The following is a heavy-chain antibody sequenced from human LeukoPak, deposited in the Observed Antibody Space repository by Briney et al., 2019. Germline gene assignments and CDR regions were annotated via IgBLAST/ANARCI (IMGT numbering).Heavy chain of an antibody. V-gene: IGHV1-69*13. D-gene: IGHD5-18*01. CDR3: ARDGYSYGYGFDY. CDR2: IIPIFSTA. CDR1: GGTFNSYA. J-gene: IGHJ4*02. Sequence: AVKVSCKPPGGTFNSYAISWVRPSPLQGLGWRGGIIPIFSTATYAQKFQGRVTITADESTSTAYMELSSLRSEDTAVYYCARDGYSYGYGFDYWGQGTLVTVSS.